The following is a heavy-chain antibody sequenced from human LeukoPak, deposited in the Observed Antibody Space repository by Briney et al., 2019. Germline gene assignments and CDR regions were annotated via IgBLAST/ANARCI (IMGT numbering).Heavy chain of an antibody. CDR3: ARLPKTPIAAAVDY. Sequence: SETLSLTCTVSGGSISSSSYYWGWIRQPPGKGLEWIGSIYYSGSTYYNPSLKSRVTISVDTSENQFSLKLSSVTAADTAVYYCARLPKTPIAAAVDYWGQGTLVTVSS. D-gene: IGHD6-13*01. CDR1: GGSISSSSYY. J-gene: IGHJ4*02. V-gene: IGHV4-39*07. CDR2: IYYSGST.